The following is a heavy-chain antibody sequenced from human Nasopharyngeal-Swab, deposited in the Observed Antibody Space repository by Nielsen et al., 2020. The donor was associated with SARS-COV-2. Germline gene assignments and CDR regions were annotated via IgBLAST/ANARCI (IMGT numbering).Heavy chain of an antibody. D-gene: IGHD1-26*01. Sequence: SLKISCAASGFTLDDYAMHWVRQAPGKGLEWVSGISWNSGSIGYADSVKGRFTISRDNAKNSLYLQMNSLRAEDTALYYCAKTVKWAFDIWGQGTMVTVSS. CDR2: ISWNSGSI. J-gene: IGHJ3*02. CDR1: GFTLDDYA. V-gene: IGHV3-9*01. CDR3: AKTVKWAFDI.